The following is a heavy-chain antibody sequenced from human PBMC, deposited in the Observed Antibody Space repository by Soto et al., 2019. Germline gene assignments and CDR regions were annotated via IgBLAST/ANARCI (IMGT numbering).Heavy chain of an antibody. V-gene: IGHV3-33*01. D-gene: IGHD5-12*01. CDR1: GFTFSNYG. CDR2: IWNDGASR. CDR3: ARPDIVAAIGGALDC. J-gene: IGHJ4*02. Sequence: QVHLVESGGGVVQPGRSLRLSCEASGFTFSNYGMHWVRQAPGKGLEWVAVIWNDGASRYFADSVKGRFTISRDNSKNTLFLHMNNLRAEDTAVYYCARPDIVAAIGGALDCWGQGTLVTVSS.